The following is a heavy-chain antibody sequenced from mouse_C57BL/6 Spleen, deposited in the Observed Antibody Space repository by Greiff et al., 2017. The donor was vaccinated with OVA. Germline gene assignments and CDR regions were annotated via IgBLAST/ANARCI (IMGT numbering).Heavy chain of an antibody. V-gene: IGHV1-82*01. Sequence: QVQLQQSGPELVKPGASVKISCKASGYAFSSSWMNWVKQRPGKGLEWIGRIYPGDGDTNYNGKFKGKATLTADKSSSTAYMQLSSLKSEDSAVYFGERAYYSNYEDAMDYWGQGTSVTVSS. J-gene: IGHJ4*01. CDR3: ERAYYSNYEDAMDY. CDR2: IYPGDGDT. D-gene: IGHD2-5*01. CDR1: GYAFSSSW.